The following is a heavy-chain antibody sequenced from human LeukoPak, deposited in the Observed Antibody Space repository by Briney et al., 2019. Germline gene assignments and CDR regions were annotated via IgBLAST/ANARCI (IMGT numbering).Heavy chain of an antibody. Sequence: QSGGSLRLSCAASGLTFDNYAMNWVRQVPGKGLEWISLISWNSGTIGYADSVKGRFTISRDNANNFLYLQMNSLRAEDTALYYCARAYKDRSLVGKKEFFQHWGQGTLVTVSS. V-gene: IGHV3-9*01. CDR1: GLTFDNYA. D-gene: IGHD3-9*01. CDR3: ARAYKDRSLVGKKEFFQH. CDR2: ISWNSGTI. J-gene: IGHJ1*01.